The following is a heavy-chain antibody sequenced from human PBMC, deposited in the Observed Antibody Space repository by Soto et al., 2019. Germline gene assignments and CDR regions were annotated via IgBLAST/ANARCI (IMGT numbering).Heavy chain of an antibody. CDR2: INSDGSST. Sequence: EVQLVESGGGLVQPGGSLRLSCAASGFTFSSYWMHWVRQAPGKGLVWVSRINSDGSSTSYADSVKGRFTISRDNAKNPLYLQVNSLGAEDTAVYYCARVLLWFGEYFYGMDVWGQGTTVTVSS. CDR3: ARVLLWFGEYFYGMDV. D-gene: IGHD3-10*01. J-gene: IGHJ6*02. CDR1: GFTFSSYW. V-gene: IGHV3-74*01.